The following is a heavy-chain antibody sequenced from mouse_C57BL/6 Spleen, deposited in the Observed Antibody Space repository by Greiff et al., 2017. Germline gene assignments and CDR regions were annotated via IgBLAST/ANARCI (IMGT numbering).Heavy chain of an antibody. D-gene: IGHD1-1*01. V-gene: IGHV1-52*01. CDR3: ATHIYYDGSSYYYDMDC. CDR2: IDPSDSET. Sequence: QVQLQQPGAELVRPGSSVKLSCKASGYTFTSYWMHWVKQRPIPGLEWIGNIDPSDSETHYNQKFKDKATLTVDKSSSTAYMQVSSLTSEDSAVYYCATHIYYDGSSYYYDMDCWGQGTSVTVSS. J-gene: IGHJ4*01. CDR1: GYTFTSYW.